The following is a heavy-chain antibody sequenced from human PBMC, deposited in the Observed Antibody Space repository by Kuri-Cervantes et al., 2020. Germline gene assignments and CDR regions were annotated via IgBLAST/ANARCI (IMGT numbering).Heavy chain of an antibody. Sequence: SVKVSCKASGGTFSSYAISWVRQAPGQGLEWMGGIIPIFGTANYAQKFQGRVTITADESTSTAYMELSSLRSEDTAVYYCARGRGSGWSNYYYYYYMDVWGKGTTVTVSS. V-gene: IGHV1-69*13. CDR3: ARGRGSGWSNYYYYYYMDV. D-gene: IGHD6-19*01. J-gene: IGHJ6*03. CDR1: GGTFSSYA. CDR2: IIPIFGTA.